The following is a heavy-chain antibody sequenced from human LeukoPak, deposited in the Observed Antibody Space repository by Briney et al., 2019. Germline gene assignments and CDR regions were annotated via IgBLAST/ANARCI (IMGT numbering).Heavy chain of an antibody. CDR3: AREYSSGWDY. Sequence: ASVKASCKASGGTFISYAISWVRQAPGQGLEWMGGIIPIFGTANYAQKFQGRVTITADESTSTAYMELSSLRSEDTAVYYCAREYSSGWDYWGQGTLVTVSS. CDR1: GGTFISYA. D-gene: IGHD6-19*01. J-gene: IGHJ4*02. V-gene: IGHV1-69*13. CDR2: IIPIFGTA.